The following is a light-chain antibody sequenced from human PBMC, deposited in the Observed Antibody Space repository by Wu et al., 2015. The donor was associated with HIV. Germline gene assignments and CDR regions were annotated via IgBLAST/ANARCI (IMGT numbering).Light chain of an antibody. J-gene: IGKJ1*01. Sequence: EVVLTQSPATLSLSPGESATLSCRASQSISTYLAWYQQRPGQAPRLLIYDASNRATGIPARFSGSGSGTEFTLTISSLEPEDFAVYYCQQGTFGQGTKVEIK. CDR2: DAS. V-gene: IGKV3-11*01. CDR1: QSISTY. CDR3: QQGT.